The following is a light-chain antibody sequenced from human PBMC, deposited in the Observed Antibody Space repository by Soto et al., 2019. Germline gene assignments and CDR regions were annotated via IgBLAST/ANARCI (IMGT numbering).Light chain of an antibody. CDR2: DIS. J-gene: IGKJ1*01. Sequence: ELVMTQSPATLSVSPGERAILSCRASQSVRTKLAWYQQKAGQAPRLLIYDISNRATGIPDRFSASGSGTDFTLTISRLEPEDFAVYYCQQYKTFGQGTMV. CDR3: QQYKT. V-gene: IGKV3D-15*01. CDR1: QSVRTK.